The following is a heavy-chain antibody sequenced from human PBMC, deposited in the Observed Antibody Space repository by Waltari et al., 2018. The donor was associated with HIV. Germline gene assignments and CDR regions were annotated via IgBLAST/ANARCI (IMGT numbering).Heavy chain of an antibody. CDR1: GYTFISND. CDR3: ARGPVGATVGIDY. V-gene: IGHV1-8*01. CDR2: MNPNSGNV. J-gene: IGHJ4*02. D-gene: IGHD1-26*01. Sequence: QVQLVQSGAEVKRPGASVKVSCEASGYTFISNDINWVRQASGQGLEWMGRMNPNSGNVGYALKFQGRVTMTRNTSISTAYLELSSLKSEDTAVYYCARGPVGATVGIDYWGQGTLVTVSS.